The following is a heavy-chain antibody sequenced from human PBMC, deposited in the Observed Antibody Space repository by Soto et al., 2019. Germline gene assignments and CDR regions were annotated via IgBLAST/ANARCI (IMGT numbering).Heavy chain of an antibody. CDR2: ISSSGSTI. Sequence: GGSLRLSCAASGFTFSDYYMSWIRQAPGKGLEWVSYISSSGSTIYYADSVKGRFTISRDNAKNSLYLQMNSLRAEDTAVYYCASAPTDYDPLDYWGQGTLVTVSS. CDR3: ASAPTDYDPLDY. V-gene: IGHV3-11*01. D-gene: IGHD4-17*01. CDR1: GFTFSDYY. J-gene: IGHJ4*02.